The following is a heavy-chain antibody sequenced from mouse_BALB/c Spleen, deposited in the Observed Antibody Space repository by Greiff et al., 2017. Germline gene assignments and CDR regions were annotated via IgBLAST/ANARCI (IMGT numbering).Heavy chain of an antibody. V-gene: IGHV5-9-4*01. CDR3: AREEGLRDYAMDY. J-gene: IGHJ4*01. Sequence: EVKLVESGGGLVKPGGSLKLSCAASGFTFSSYAMSWVRQSPEKRLEWVAEISSGGSYTYYPDTVTGRFTISRDNAKNTLYLEMSSLRSEDSAMYYCAREEGLRDYAMDYWGQGTSVTVSS. CDR2: ISSGGSYT. CDR1: GFTFSSYA. D-gene: IGHD2-2*01.